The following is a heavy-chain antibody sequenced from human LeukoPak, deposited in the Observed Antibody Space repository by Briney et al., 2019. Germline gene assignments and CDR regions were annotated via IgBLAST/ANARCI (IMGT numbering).Heavy chain of an antibody. D-gene: IGHD1-1*01. Sequence: GGSLRLSCAASGFTFSSYGMHWVRQAPGKGLEWVAFIRYDGSNKYYADSVKGRFTISRDNSKNTLYLQMNSLRAEDTAVYCCARDRATTLDYWGQGTLVTVSS. V-gene: IGHV3-30*02. J-gene: IGHJ4*02. CDR3: ARDRATTLDY. CDR1: GFTFSSYG. CDR2: IRYDGSNK.